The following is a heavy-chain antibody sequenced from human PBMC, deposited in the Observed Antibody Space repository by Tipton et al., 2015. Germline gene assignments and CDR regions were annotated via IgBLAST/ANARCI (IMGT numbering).Heavy chain of an antibody. D-gene: IGHD5-24*01. CDR2: SSYSGKT. CDR1: AYSISSDYY. CDR3: ARDLEHGMDV. V-gene: IGHV4-38-2*02. J-gene: IGHJ6*02. Sequence: TLSLTCAVSAYSISSDYYWDWIRQPPGKGLEWIGSSSYSGKTDYNPPLRSRVTISVDTSKNQFSLKLSSVTAADTAVYYCARDLEHGMDVWGQGTTVTVS.